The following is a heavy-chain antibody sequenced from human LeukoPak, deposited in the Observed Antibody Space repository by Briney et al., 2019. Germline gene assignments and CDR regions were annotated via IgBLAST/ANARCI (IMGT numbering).Heavy chain of an antibody. CDR2: IDYDGGSG. V-gene: IGHV3-23*01. J-gene: IGHJ1*01. Sequence: TGGSLRLSCTVSGFTLSSYEMSWIRQAPGKGLEWVSSIDYDGGSGHYADSVKGRFTISRDNSNNTLFLHLNSLRGEDTAVYYCTRNSRWYGLSWGQGTLVTVSS. CDR1: GFTLSSYE. D-gene: IGHD6-13*01. CDR3: TRNSRWYGLS.